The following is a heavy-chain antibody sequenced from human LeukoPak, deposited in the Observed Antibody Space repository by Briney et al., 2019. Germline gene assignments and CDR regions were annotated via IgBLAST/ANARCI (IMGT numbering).Heavy chain of an antibody. Sequence: ASVKVSCKAAGYTFTSYDINWVRQATGQGLEWMGWMNPNSDKTGYAQKLQGRVTMTRNTSISTAYMEMSSLRSEDTAVYYCARGPAKAIAARPSGRWFAPWGQGTLVTVSS. D-gene: IGHD6-6*01. CDR3: ARGPAKAIAARPSGRWFAP. V-gene: IGHV1-8*01. CDR2: MNPNSDKT. J-gene: IGHJ5*02. CDR1: GYTFTSYD.